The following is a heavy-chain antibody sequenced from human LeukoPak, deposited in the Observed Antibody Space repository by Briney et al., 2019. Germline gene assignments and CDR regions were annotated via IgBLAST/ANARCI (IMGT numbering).Heavy chain of an antibody. D-gene: IGHD4-17*01. CDR2: ISYDGSNK. CDR1: GFTFSSYG. V-gene: IGHV3-30*18. Sequence: GRSLRLSCAASGFTFSSYGMHWVRQAPGKGLEWVAVISYDGSNKYYADSVKGRFTISRDNSKNTLYLQMNSLRAEDTTVYYCAKDHGPPDYWGQGTLVTVSS. J-gene: IGHJ4*02. CDR3: AKDHGPPDY.